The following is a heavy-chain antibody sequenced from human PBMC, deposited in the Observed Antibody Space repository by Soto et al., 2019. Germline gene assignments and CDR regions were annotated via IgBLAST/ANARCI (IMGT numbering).Heavy chain of an antibody. CDR2: VSGSGGST. CDR1: GFSFNSYA. Sequence: GGSLRLSCAASGFSFNSYAMSWVRQAPGKGLEWVSAVSGSGGSTYYANSAKGRFTVSRDNSKNTLYLQMNSLRAEDTAVYYCAKGLWELRTSVDYWGQGTLVTVS. J-gene: IGHJ4*02. V-gene: IGHV3-23*01. D-gene: IGHD1-26*01. CDR3: AKGLWELRTSVDY.